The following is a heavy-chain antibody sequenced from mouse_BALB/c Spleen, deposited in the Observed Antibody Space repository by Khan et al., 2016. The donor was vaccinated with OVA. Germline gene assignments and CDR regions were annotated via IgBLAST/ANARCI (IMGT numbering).Heavy chain of an antibody. CDR1: GYIFTSYW. V-gene: IGHV1S132*01. CDR3: ARGEYGNFVFDY. D-gene: IGHD2-10*02. CDR2: IYPGTGST. Sequence: QVQLKESGGELVRPGASVKVSCKTSGYIFTSYWIHWVKQRSGQGLEWIARIYPGTGSTYYNEKFKGQATLTADKSSSPAYLQLSTLTSEDSAVYICARGEYGNFVFDYWGQGTTLTVSS. J-gene: IGHJ2*01.